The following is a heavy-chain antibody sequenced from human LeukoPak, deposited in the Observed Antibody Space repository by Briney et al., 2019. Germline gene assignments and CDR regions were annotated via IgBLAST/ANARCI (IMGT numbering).Heavy chain of an antibody. V-gene: IGHV3-23*01. CDR3: VKDYQVGNSPAFGDY. CDR1: GFTFSSHA. D-gene: IGHD1-26*01. Sequence: PGGSLRLSCAASGFTFSSHAMRWVRRAPGKGLEWVSGLIENGATTYYADSVKGRFTISRDNSRNTMYLQMNSLRVEDTAVYYSVKDYQVGNSPAFGDYWGQGTLVTISS. J-gene: IGHJ4*02. CDR2: LIENGATT.